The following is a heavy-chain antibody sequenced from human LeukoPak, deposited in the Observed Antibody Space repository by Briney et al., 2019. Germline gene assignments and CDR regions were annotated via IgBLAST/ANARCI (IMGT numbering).Heavy chain of an antibody. V-gene: IGHV4-39*07. D-gene: IGHD6-19*01. Sequence: SETLSLTCSVSGGPISSSSYYWGWIRQPPGKGLEWIGYIYHSGSAYYNPSLKSRVTISVDTSKNQFSLKLNSVIAADTAVYYCARGRSSAWYGYWGQGTLVTVSS. J-gene: IGHJ4*02. CDR1: GGPISSSSYY. CDR2: IYHSGSA. CDR3: ARGRSSAWYGY.